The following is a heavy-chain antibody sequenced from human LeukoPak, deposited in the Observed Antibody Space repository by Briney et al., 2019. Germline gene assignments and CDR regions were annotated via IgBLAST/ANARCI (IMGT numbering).Heavy chain of an antibody. CDR2: ISGTGRNT. V-gene: IGHV3-23*01. CDR1: GLTSKSYA. CDR3: ATPPGGLLWFGELRY. Sequence: GGSRRLSCAAFGLTSKSYAMSWARQAPGKGLEWVSAISGTGRNTYYADSVKGRFTISRDSSKNTLYLEMNSLRAEDTAVYYCATPPGGLLWFGELRYWGQGTPVTVSS. D-gene: IGHD3-10*01. J-gene: IGHJ4*02.